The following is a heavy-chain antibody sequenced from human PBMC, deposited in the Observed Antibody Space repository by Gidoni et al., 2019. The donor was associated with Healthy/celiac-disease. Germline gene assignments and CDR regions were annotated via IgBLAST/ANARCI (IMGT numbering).Heavy chain of an antibody. V-gene: IGHV3-9*01. J-gene: IGHJ4*02. CDR2: ISWNSGSI. Sequence: EVQLEESGGGLVQPGRSLRLSRAASGFTFDDYAMHWVRQAPGKGLEWVSGISWNSGSIGYADSVKGRFTISRDNAKNSLYLQMNGLRAEDTALYYCAKELAGAGTDFDYWGQGTLVTVSS. CDR3: AKELAGAGTDFDY. D-gene: IGHD6-19*01. CDR1: GFTFDDYA.